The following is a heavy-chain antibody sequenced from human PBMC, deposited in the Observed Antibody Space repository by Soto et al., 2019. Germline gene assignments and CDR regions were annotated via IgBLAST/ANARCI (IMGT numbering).Heavy chain of an antibody. D-gene: IGHD3-10*01. J-gene: IGHJ4*02. CDR2: ISYDGSNK. Sequence: PGGSLRLSCAASGFTVSSYGMHWVRQAPGKGLEWVAVISYDGSNKYYADSVKGRFTISRDNSKNTLYLQMNSLRAEDTAVYYCAKDARRITMVPDYFDYWGQGTLVTVSS. CDR1: GFTVSSYG. V-gene: IGHV3-30*18. CDR3: AKDARRITMVPDYFDY.